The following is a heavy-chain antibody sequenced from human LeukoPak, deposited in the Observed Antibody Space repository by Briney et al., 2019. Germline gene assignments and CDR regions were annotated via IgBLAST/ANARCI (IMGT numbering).Heavy chain of an antibody. CDR3: ARLGIVPNWFDP. D-gene: IGHD3-16*01. V-gene: IGHV4-39*01. CDR2: IYYSGST. CDR1: GGSISSSSYY. Sequence: SETLSLTCTVSGGSISSSSYYWGWIRQPPGKGLERIGSIYYSGSTYYNPSLKSRVTISVDTSKNQFSLKLSSVTAADTAVYYCARLGIVPNWFDPWGQGTLVTVSS. J-gene: IGHJ5*02.